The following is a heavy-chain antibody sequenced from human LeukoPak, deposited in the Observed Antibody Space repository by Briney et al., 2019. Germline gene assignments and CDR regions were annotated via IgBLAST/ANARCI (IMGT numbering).Heavy chain of an antibody. J-gene: IGHJ4*02. Sequence: GSLRLSCAASGFIFRSHGMNWVRQAPGKGLEWVSGISPSGDITYYADTVKGRFTISRDNSKNTLYLQMNSLRAEDTAIYYCAKASRDIPAAGPSGYYFDYWGQGTLVTVSS. D-gene: IGHD6-13*01. V-gene: IGHV3-23*01. CDR1: GFIFRSHG. CDR3: AKASRDIPAAGPSGYYFDY. CDR2: ISPSGDIT.